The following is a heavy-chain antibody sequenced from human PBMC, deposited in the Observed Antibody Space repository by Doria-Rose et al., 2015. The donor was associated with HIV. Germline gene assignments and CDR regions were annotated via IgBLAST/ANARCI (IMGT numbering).Heavy chain of an antibody. J-gene: IGHJ4*02. CDR2: IFSDDER. V-gene: IGHV2-26*01. D-gene: IGHD6-13*01. CDR3: ARIKSSRWYHKYYFDF. CDR1: GVSLSSPGMG. Sequence: QVTLKESGPVLVKPTETLTLTCTVSGVSLSSPGMGVSWIRQPPGKAPEWLANIFSDDERSYKTSLMSRLTISRGASKSQVVLTMTDMDPVDTATYYCARIKSSRWYHKYYFDFWGQGTLVIVSA.